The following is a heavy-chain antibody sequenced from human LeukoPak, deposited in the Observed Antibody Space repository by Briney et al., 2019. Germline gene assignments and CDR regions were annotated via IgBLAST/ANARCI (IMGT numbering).Heavy chain of an antibody. CDR3: ARGGSSGYYYFDY. D-gene: IGHD3-22*01. CDR1: GYPISSGYY. V-gene: IGHV4-38-2*02. CDR2: ISHSGST. Sequence: SETLSLTCTVSGYPISSGYYWGWIRQPPWKGLEWIGSISHSGSTYYNPSLKSRVTISVDTSKNQISLKLSAVTAADTAVYYCARGGSSGYYYFDYWGQGTLVTVSS. J-gene: IGHJ4*02.